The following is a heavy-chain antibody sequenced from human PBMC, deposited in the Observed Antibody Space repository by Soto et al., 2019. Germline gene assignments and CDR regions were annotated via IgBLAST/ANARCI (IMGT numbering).Heavy chain of an antibody. V-gene: IGHV4-34*01. J-gene: IGHJ5*02. Sequence: SETLSLTCAVYGGSFSGYYWSWIRQPPGKGLEWIGEINHSGSTNYNPSLKSRVTISVDTSKNQFSLKLSSVTAADTAVYYCASRPYYYDSSGYYLEWFDPWGQGTLVTVSS. CDR3: ASRPYYYDSSGYYLEWFDP. CDR1: GGSFSGYY. D-gene: IGHD3-22*01. CDR2: INHSGST.